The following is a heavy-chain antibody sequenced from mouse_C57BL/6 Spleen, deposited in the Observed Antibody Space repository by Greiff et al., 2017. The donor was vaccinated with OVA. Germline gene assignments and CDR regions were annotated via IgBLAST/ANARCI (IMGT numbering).Heavy chain of an antibody. D-gene: IGHD2-4*01. CDR3: ARSEGLRRWFAY. CDR2: INPSTGGT. Sequence: EVKLQQSGPELVKPGASVKISCKASGYSFTGYYMNWVKQSPEKSLEWIGEINPSTGGTTYNQKFKAKATLTVDKSSSTAYMQLKSLTSEDSAVYYCARSEGLRRWFAYWGQGTLVTVSA. CDR1: GYSFTGYY. J-gene: IGHJ3*01. V-gene: IGHV1-42*01.